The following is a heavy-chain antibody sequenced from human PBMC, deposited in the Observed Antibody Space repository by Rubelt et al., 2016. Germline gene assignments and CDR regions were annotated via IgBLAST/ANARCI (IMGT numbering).Heavy chain of an antibody. V-gene: IGHV1-8*01. CDR3: ARVEYYYDSSGYSDY. CDR2: MNPNSGNT. D-gene: IGHD3-22*01. Sequence: QVQLVQSGAEVKKPGASVKVSCKASGYTFTSYDINWVRQATGQGLEWMGWMNPNSGNTGYAQKFQGRGTMTRNTSISTAYMELSSLRSDDTAVYYCARVEYYYDSSGYSDYWGQGTLVTVSS. CDR1: GYTFTSYD. J-gene: IGHJ4*02.